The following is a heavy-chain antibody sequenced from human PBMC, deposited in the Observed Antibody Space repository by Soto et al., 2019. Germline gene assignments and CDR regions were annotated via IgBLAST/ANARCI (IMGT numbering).Heavy chain of an antibody. CDR2: IYPTGST. V-gene: IGHV4-4*07. CDR1: GDSFSNYY. D-gene: IGHD2-2*01. CDR3: ATGRSEVGPGAMDT. Sequence: QVQLQESGPGLVKPSETLSLSCTVSGDSFSNYYCNWVRKSAGKGLEWIGRIYPTGSTTYNPSLKIRLTMSVDTSKNQFSLRLTSMTAADTAVYYCATGRSEVGPGAMDTWGQGTLVTVSS. J-gene: IGHJ5*02.